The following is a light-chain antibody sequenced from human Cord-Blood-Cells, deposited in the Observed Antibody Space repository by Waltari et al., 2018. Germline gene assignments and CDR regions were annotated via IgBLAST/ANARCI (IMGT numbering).Light chain of an antibody. CDR1: QSVSSN. CDR2: GAS. V-gene: IGKV3-15*01. CDR3: QQYNNWPPLT. J-gene: IGKJ4*01. Sequence: EIVMTQSPATLSVSPGERATLSCRASQSVSSNLAWYQQKPGQAPRLLIYGASTRATGSPARFSGSGSGTEFTLTISSLHSEDFAVYYCQQYNNWPPLTFGGGTKVEIK.